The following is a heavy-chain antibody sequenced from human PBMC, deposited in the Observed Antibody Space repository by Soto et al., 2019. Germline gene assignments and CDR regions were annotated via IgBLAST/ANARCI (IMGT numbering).Heavy chain of an antibody. Sequence: PSETLSLTCAVYGGSFSGYYWSWIRQPPGKGLEWIGEINHSGSTNYNPSFKSRVTVLGDRSKNQFSLKLSSVTAADTAVYYCARGLLKAMFGVVGVCGKGTTVTVSS. CDR1: GGSFSGYY. J-gene: IGHJ6*04. V-gene: IGHV4-34*01. CDR2: INHSGST. CDR3: ARGLLKAMFGVVGV. D-gene: IGHD3-3*01.